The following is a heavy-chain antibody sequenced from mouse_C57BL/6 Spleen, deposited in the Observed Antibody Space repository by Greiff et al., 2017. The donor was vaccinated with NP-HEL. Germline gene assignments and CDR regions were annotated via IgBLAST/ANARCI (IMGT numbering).Heavy chain of an antibody. V-gene: IGHV5-9-1*02. D-gene: IGHD1-1*01. J-gene: IGHJ4*01. CDR1: GFTFSSYA. CDR2: ISSGGDYI. CDR3: TRGDYGRSYAMDY. Sequence: EVKLMESGAGLVKPGGSLKLSCAASGFTFSSYAMSWVRQTPEQRLEWVAYISSGGDYIYYADTVKGRSTISRDNARNTRYLQMSSLKSKDTAMYYCTRGDYGRSYAMDYWGQGTSVTVSS.